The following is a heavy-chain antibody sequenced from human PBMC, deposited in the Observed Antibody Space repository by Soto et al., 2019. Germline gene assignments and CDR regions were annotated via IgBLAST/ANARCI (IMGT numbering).Heavy chain of an antibody. J-gene: IGHJ4*02. Sequence: QVQLQESGPGLVKPSETLSLTCTVSGGSVSSVSYYWSWIRQPPGKGLEWIGSIHDSGSTHYNPSLKSRVTISVDTSKSQLSLKLSSVTAADTAVFYCARLPHDSSGYLPCDNWGQGTLVTVSS. CDR2: IHDSGST. D-gene: IGHD3-22*01. CDR1: GGSVSSVSYY. V-gene: IGHV4-61*01. CDR3: ARLPHDSSGYLPCDN.